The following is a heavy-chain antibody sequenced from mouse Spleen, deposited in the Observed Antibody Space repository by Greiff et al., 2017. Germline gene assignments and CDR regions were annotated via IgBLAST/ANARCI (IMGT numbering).Heavy chain of an antibody. CDR3: ARVYYRYDVGYYAMDY. V-gene: IGHV1-53*01. J-gene: IGHJ4*01. CDR1: GYTFTSYW. CDR2: INPSNGGT. Sequence: QVQLQQSGTELVKPGASVKLSCKASGYTFTSYWMHWVKQRPGQGLEWIGNINPSNGGTNYNEKFKSKATLTVDKSSSTAYMQLSSLTSEDSAVYYCARVYYRYDVGYYAMDYWGQGTSVTVSS. D-gene: IGHD2-14*01.